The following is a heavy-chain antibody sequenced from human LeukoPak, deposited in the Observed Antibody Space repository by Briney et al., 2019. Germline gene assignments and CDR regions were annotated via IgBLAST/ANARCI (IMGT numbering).Heavy chain of an antibody. CDR2: ISAYNGNT. CDR1: GYTFTSYG. V-gene: IGHV1-18*01. CDR3: ARGLYCDSSGVITD. Sequence: GAPVKVSCRASGYTFTSYGISWVRQAPGQGLEWMGWISAYNGNTNYAQKLQGRVTMTSVTSTSTAYRELRSLRSDDTAVYYCARGLYCDSSGVITDWGQRTLVTASS. D-gene: IGHD3-22*01. J-gene: IGHJ4*02.